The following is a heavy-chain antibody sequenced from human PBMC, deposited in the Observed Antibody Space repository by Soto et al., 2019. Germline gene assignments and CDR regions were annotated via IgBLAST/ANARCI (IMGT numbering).Heavy chain of an antibody. CDR2: IWYDGSNK. D-gene: IGHD1-1*01. V-gene: IGHV3-33*01. J-gene: IGHJ4*01. CDR3: ARDLESWNPPRGVDY. Sequence: PGGSLRLSCAASGFTFSSYGMHWVRQAPGKGLEWVAVIWYDGSNKYYADSAKCRFTISRDNSKNTLYLQMNSLRAEDTAVYYCARDLESWNPPRGVDYWVHGTLVTVSS. CDR1: GFTFSSYG.